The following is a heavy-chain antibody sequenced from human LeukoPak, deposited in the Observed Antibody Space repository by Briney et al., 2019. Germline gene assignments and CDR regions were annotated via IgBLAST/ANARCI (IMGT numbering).Heavy chain of an antibody. V-gene: IGHV3-23*01. CDR3: ARAHWWELLRGRNYYFDY. CDR1: GFTFSSYA. J-gene: IGHJ4*02. Sequence: GGSLRLSCAVSGFTFSSYAMSWVRQAPGKGLEWVSAISGSGFSTHYADSVKGRFTISRDNSKNTLYLQMNSLRAEDTAVYYCARAHWWELLRGRNYYFDYWGQGTLVTVSS. CDR2: ISGSGFST. D-gene: IGHD1-26*01.